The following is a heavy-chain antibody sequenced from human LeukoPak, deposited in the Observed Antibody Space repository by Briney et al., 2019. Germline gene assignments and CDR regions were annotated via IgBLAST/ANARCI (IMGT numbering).Heavy chain of an antibody. J-gene: IGHJ3*02. CDR2: IYYSGST. V-gene: IGHV4-30-4*01. CDR1: GGSISSGDYY. Sequence: SETLSLTCTVSGGSISSGDYYWSWIRQPPGKGLEWIGYIYYSGSTYYNPSLKSRVTISVDTSKNQFSLKLSSVTAADTAVYYCARGFIKDYYDFWSGPADAFDIWGQGTMVTVSS. CDR3: ARGFIKDYYDFWSGPADAFDI. D-gene: IGHD3-3*01.